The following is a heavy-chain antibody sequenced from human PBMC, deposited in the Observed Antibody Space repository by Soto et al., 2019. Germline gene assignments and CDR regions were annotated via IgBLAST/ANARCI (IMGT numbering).Heavy chain of an antibody. CDR1: GGTFSSYA. D-gene: IGHD3-16*01. V-gene: IGHV1-69*01. Sequence: QVQLVQSGAEVKKPGSSVKVSCKASGGTFSSYAISWVRQAPGQGLEWMGGIIPIFGTANYAQKFQGRVTITADESTSTAYMELSSLRSEDTAVYYCASLTGEGPRGKEYWFDPWGQGTLVTVSS. J-gene: IGHJ5*02. CDR3: ASLTGEGPRGKEYWFDP. CDR2: IIPIFGTA.